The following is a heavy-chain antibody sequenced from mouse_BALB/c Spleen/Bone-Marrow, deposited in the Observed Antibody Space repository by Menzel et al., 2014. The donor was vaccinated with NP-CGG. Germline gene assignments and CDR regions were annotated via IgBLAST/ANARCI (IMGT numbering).Heavy chain of an antibody. V-gene: IGHV1S33*01. CDR1: GYTFTSYD. CDR2: IYPGDGST. Sequence: ESGPELVKPGALVKISCKASGYTFTSYDINWVKQRPGQGLEWIGWIYPGDGSTKYNEKFRGKATLTADKSSSTAYMQVSSLTSENSAVYFCAMTARGGFAYWGQGTLVTVSA. D-gene: IGHD3-2*01. J-gene: IGHJ3*01. CDR3: AMTARGGFAY.